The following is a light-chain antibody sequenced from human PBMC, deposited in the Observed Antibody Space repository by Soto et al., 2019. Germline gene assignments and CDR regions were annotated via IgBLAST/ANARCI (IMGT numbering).Light chain of an antibody. Sequence: QTVVTQEPSFSVSPGGTVTLTCGLNSGSVSTGYYPSWYQQTPGQPPRTLIYNTNTHSSGVPGRFSGSILGNKAALTITGAQADDEGDYYCVLYMGGGISVFGGGTKLTVL. J-gene: IGLJ3*02. CDR2: NTN. CDR1: SGSVSTGYY. V-gene: IGLV8-61*01. CDR3: VLYMGGGISV.